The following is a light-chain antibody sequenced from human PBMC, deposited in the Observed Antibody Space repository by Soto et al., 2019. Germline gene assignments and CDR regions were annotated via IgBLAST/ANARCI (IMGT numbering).Light chain of an antibody. J-gene: IGLJ2*01. Sequence: QSALTQPPSASGSPGQSVTISCTGTSSAVAGYNYVSWYQQHPGKAPKLMIYEVNKRPSGVPDRFSGSKSGTTASLTVSGLQAEDEADYYCSSYEGTNNFLVFGGGTKLTVL. V-gene: IGLV2-8*01. CDR1: SSAVAGYNY. CDR3: SSYEGTNNFLV. CDR2: EVN.